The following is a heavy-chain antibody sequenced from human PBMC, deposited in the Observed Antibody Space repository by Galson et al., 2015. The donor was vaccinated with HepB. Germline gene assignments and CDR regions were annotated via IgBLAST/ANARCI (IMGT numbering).Heavy chain of an antibody. CDR3: ARGGNCRSGSCKTFFYYYYMDV. V-gene: IGHV3-74*03. CDR2: INTDGNSI. J-gene: IGHJ6*03. Sequence: SLRLSCAASEFTFSNYRMHWVRQGPGKGLVWVARINTDGNSITYADSVKGRFNISRDNAKNMLYLQMNGLRAEDTAVYYCARGGNCRSGSCKTFFYYYYMDVWGKGTTVTVSS. D-gene: IGHD2-15*01. CDR1: EFTFSNYR.